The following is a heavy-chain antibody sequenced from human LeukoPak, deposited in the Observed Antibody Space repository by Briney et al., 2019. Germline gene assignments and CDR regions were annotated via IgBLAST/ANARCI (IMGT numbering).Heavy chain of an antibody. V-gene: IGHV3-23*01. CDR2: ISGSGGST. Sequence: GGSLRLSCAASGFTFTYAWMSWVRQAPGKGLEWVSAISGSGGSTYYADSVKGRFTISRGNSKNTLYLQMNSLRAEDTAIYYCARDSPTFDIWGQGTMVTVSS. CDR3: ARDSPTFDI. J-gene: IGHJ3*02. CDR1: GFTFTYAW.